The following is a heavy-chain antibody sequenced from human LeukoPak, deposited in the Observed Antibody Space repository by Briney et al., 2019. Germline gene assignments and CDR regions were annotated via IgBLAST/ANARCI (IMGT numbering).Heavy chain of an antibody. D-gene: IGHD1-26*01. CDR1: GFTVSSHY. CDR3: ARDYHDGRYLVCLGY. J-gene: IGHJ4*02. V-gene: IGHV3-66*01. CDR2: IYTGGGT. Sequence: GSLRLLCSASGFTVSSHYVNWVRQAPGKGLELVSVIYTGGGTYYADSIKGRFTISRDNSKNTVYLQMNSLRAEDTAVYYCARDYHDGRYLVCLGYWGQGTLVTVSS.